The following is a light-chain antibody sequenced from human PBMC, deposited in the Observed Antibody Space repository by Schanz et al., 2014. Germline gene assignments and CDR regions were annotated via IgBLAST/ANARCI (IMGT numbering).Light chain of an antibody. V-gene: IGLV2-8*01. CDR1: SSDIGRYNY. CDR3: SSYAGTNTAYV. CDR2: EVV. J-gene: IGLJ1*01. Sequence: QSVLTQPPSASGSPGQSVTISCTGTSSDIGRYNYVSWYQQHPGKAPKLILFEVVKRPTGVPDRFSGSKSGNTASLTVSGLQAEDEANYYCSSYAGTNTAYVFGTGTKVTVL.